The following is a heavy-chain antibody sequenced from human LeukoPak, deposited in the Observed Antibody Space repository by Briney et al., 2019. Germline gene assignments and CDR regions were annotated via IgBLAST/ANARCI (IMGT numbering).Heavy chain of an antibody. CDR3: ARGRLMVRGVIITSPAVYLDY. D-gene: IGHD3-10*01. CDR2: INHSGST. CDR1: GGSFSGYY. J-gene: IGHJ4*02. V-gene: IGHV4-34*01. Sequence: PSETLSLTCAVYGGSFSGYYWSWIRQPPGKGLEWIGEINHSGSTNYNPSLKSRVTISVDTSKNQFSLKLSSVTAADTAVYYCARGRLMVRGVIITSPAVYLDYWGQGTLGTVSS.